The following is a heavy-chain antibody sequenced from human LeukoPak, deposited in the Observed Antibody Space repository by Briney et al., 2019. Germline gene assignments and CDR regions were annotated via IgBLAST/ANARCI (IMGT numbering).Heavy chain of an antibody. CDR1: GDSVSSNSAA. D-gene: IGHD5-18*01. J-gene: IGHJ6*02. CDR3: ARSTVDTAMVRRNYYYYGMDV. Sequence: SQTLSLTCAISGDSVSSNSAAWNWIRQSPSRGLEWLGRTYYRTKWYNDYAVSVKSRITINPDTSKNQFSLQLNSVTPEYTAVYYCARSTVDTAMVRRNYYYYGMDVWGQGTTVTVSS. V-gene: IGHV6-1*01. CDR2: TYYRTKWYN.